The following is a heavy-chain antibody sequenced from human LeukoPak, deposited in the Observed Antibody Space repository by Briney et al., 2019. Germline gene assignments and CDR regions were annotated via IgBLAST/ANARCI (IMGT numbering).Heavy chain of an antibody. D-gene: IGHD4-11*01. J-gene: IGHJ4*02. Sequence: GGSLRLSCAPSGFTFTSYSVNCVRQAPGKGLKWITYITSSSSRMYYADSVKGRFTIPRDNAKNSLYPQMNSLRAEDTAVYYCARADNYRFDSWGQGVLVTVSS. V-gene: IGHV3-48*04. CDR1: GFTFTSYS. CDR3: ARADNYRFDS. CDR2: ITSSSSRM.